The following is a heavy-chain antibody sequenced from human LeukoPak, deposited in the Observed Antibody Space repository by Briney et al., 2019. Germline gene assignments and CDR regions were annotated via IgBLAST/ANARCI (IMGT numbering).Heavy chain of an antibody. CDR3: ARGVEPLAANTLAY. D-gene: IGHD1-14*01. V-gene: IGHV3-53*01. Sequence: GGSLRLSRAASGFTVTTNDVTWVRQAPGKGLEWVSVLYSDGNAKYADSVQGRFTISRDNSKNTLYLEMNSLSPDDTAVYYCARGVEPLAANTLAYWGQGTLVTVSS. CDR2: LYSDGNA. J-gene: IGHJ4*02. CDR1: GFTVTTND.